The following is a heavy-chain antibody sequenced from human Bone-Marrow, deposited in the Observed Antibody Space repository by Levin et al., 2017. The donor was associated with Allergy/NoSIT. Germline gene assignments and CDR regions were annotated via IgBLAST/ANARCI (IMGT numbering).Heavy chain of an antibody. D-gene: IGHD6-19*01. J-gene: IGHJ4*02. CDR3: ARNLVLGIAVAGAGY. CDR1: GYTFTSYA. V-gene: IGHV7-4-1*02. CDR2: INTNTGNP. Sequence: GESLKISCKASGYTFTSYAMNWVRQAPGQGLEWMGWINTNTGNPTYAQGFTGRFVFSLDTSVSTAYLQISSLKAEDTAVYYCARNLVLGIAVAGAGYWGQGTLVTVSS.